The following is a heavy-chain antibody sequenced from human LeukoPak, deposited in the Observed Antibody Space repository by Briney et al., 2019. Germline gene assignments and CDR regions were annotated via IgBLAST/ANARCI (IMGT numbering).Heavy chain of an antibody. CDR3: ATWYKQHFDY. CDR1: GGSISSSSYY. V-gene: IGHV4-39*01. Sequence: SETLSLTCTVSGGSISSSSYYWGWIRQPPGKGLEWIGSIYYSGSTYYNPFLKSRVTISVDTSKNQFSLKLSSVTAADTAVYYCATWYKQHFDYWGQGTLVAVSS. J-gene: IGHJ4*02. CDR2: IYYSGST. D-gene: IGHD1-1*01.